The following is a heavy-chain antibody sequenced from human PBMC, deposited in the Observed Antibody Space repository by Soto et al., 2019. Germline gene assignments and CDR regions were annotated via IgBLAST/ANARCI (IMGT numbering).Heavy chain of an antibody. CDR2: ISRSSTGI. CDR1: GFTFCLYS. Sequence: EVQLVESGGGLVQPGGSLRLSCAASGFTFCLYSMSWVRQAPGKGLEWVSYISRSSTGIHYADSVKGRFTISRDDATNSMHLQMNSLRDGETAVYYCARAVTWGLDVWGQGTTVSISS. V-gene: IGHV3-48*02. D-gene: IGHD3-10*01. CDR3: ARAVTWGLDV. J-gene: IGHJ6*02.